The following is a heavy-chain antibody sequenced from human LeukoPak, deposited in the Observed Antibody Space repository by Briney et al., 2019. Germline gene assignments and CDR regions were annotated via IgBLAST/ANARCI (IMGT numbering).Heavy chain of an antibody. CDR1: GGIFNNYA. CDR2: IIPIFGTA. V-gene: IGHV1-69*13. D-gene: IGHD3-16*02. CDR3: AREPQGYTPDYYYYGMDV. Sequence: SVKVSCKASGGIFNNYAITWVRQAPGQGLEWMGGIIPIFGTANYAQKFQGRVTITADESTSTAYMELSSLRSEDTAVYYCAREPQGYTPDYYYYGMDVWGQGTTVTVSS. J-gene: IGHJ6*02.